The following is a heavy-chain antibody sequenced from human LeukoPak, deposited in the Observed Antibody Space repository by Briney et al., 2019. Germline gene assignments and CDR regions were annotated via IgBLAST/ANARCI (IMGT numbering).Heavy chain of an antibody. D-gene: IGHD6-13*01. Sequence: GGSVKLSCAASGFTFSSYAMHWVRQAPGKGLEWMGVISYDGSNKYYADSVKGRFTISRDNSKNTLYLQMNSLRAEDTAVYYCARDLTGYSSSWFDYWGQGTLLTVP. V-gene: IGHV3-30-3*01. CDR1: GFTFSSYA. CDR2: ISYDGSNK. J-gene: IGHJ4*02. CDR3: ARDLTGYSSSWFDY.